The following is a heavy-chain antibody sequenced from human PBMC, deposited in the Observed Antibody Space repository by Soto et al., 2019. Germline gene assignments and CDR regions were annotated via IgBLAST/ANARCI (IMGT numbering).Heavy chain of an antibody. CDR3: ATKKIYGVAFEY. CDR2: IYYSGST. Sequence: SETLSLTCTVSGGSISSGGYYWSWIRQHPGKGLEWIGYIYYSGSTYYNPSLKSRVTISVDTSKNQFSLKLSSVTAADTAVYYCATKKIYGVAFEYWGQGTLVTVSS. V-gene: IGHV4-31*03. D-gene: IGHD4-17*01. J-gene: IGHJ4*02. CDR1: GGSISSGGYY.